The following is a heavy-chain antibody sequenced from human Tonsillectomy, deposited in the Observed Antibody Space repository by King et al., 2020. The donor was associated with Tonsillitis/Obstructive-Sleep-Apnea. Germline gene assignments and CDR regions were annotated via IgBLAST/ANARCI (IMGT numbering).Heavy chain of an antibody. V-gene: IGHV1-46*01. D-gene: IGHD6-19*01. Sequence: QVQLVQSGAEVKPPGASVKVPCKASGYIFTSYSIHWVRQAPGQGLEWMGLINPSGGTTGYAQKFQGRVIMARDTSTSTVYMELSSLRSEDTAVYYCASEIAVRNAFDMWGQGTLVTVSS. CDR1: GYIFTSYS. CDR3: ASEIAVRNAFDM. J-gene: IGHJ3*02. CDR2: INPSGGTT.